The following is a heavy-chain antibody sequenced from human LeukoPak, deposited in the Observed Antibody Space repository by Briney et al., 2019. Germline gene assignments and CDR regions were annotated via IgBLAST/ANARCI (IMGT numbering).Heavy chain of an antibody. J-gene: IGHJ4*02. Sequence: GASVKVSCKASGYTFTSYGISWVRQAPGRGLEWMGGFDPEDGETIYAQKFQGRVTMTEDTSTDTAYMELSSLRSEDTAVYYCATIQWHSGYVDYWGQGTLVTVSS. CDR2: FDPEDGET. D-gene: IGHD6-19*01. CDR1: GYTFTSYG. V-gene: IGHV1-24*01. CDR3: ATIQWHSGYVDY.